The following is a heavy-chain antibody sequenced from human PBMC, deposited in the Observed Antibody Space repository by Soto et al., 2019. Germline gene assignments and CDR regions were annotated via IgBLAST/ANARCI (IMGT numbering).Heavy chain of an antibody. CDR2: IYWNGDK. Sequence: QITLKESGPTLVKPTQTLTLTCTFSGFSLSTSGVGVGWIRQSPGKALQWLALIYWNGDKRYHPSLKTRLTITKDTSKNQVVLTLTNMDPVDTATYYCAHRPSGWFLFDYWGQGTLVTVSS. CDR3: AHRPSGWFLFDY. D-gene: IGHD6-19*01. V-gene: IGHV2-5*01. J-gene: IGHJ4*02. CDR1: GFSLSTSGVG.